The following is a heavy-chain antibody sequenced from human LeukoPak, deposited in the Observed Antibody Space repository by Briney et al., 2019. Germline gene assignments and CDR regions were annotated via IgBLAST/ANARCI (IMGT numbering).Heavy chain of an antibody. CDR3: AGDYYGSGSYYYDSIGWFDP. D-gene: IGHD3-10*01. V-gene: IGHV1-2*02. CDR1: GYTFTGYY. J-gene: IGHJ5*02. CDR2: INPNSGGT. Sequence: ASVKVSCKASGYTFTGYYMHWVRQAPGQGLEWMGWINPNSGGTNYAQKFQGRVTMTRDTSISTAYMELSRLRSDDTAVYYCAGDYYGSGSYYYDSIGWFDPWGQGTLVTVSS.